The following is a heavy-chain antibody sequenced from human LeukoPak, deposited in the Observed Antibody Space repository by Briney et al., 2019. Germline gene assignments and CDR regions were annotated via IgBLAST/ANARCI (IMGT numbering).Heavy chain of an antibody. D-gene: IGHD4-11*01. CDR2: IYHSGST. V-gene: IGHV4-38-2*01. CDR1: GYSISSGYY. J-gene: IGHJ4*02. CDR3: ARHAYSNYLLDY. Sequence: PSETLSLTCAVSGYSISSGYYWGWIRQPPGKGLEWIGSIYHSGSTYYNPSLKSRVTISVDTSKNQFSLKLSSVTAAGTAVYYCARHAYSNYLLDYWRQGTLFTVSS.